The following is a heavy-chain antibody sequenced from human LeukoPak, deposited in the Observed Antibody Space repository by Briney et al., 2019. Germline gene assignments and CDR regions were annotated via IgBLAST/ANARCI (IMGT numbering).Heavy chain of an antibody. J-gene: IGHJ4*02. CDR2: FYYSGAT. CDR3: ARSTARDGYNFGY. CDR1: GGSINNYY. V-gene: IGHV4-59*08. Sequence: PSETLSLTCTVSGGSINNYYWSWIRQPPGKGLEWIGYFYYSGATNYNPSLKGRVTISVDTSKTHFSLKLTSVTAADTAVYYCARSTARDGYNFGYWGQGNLVTVSS. D-gene: IGHD5-24*01.